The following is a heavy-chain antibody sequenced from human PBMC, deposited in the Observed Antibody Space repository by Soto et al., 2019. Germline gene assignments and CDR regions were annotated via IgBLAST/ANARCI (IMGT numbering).Heavy chain of an antibody. CDR3: ARGQGYCSGGSCYSERSGWFDP. V-gene: IGHV3-33*01. Sequence: QVQLVESGGGVVQPGRSLRLSCAASGFTFSSYGMHWVRQAPGKGLEWVAVIWYDGSNKYYADSVKGRFTISRVNSKNTLYLQMNSLRAEDTAVYYCARGQGYCSGGSCYSERSGWFDPWGQGTLVTVSS. D-gene: IGHD2-15*01. J-gene: IGHJ5*02. CDR1: GFTFSSYG. CDR2: IWYDGSNK.